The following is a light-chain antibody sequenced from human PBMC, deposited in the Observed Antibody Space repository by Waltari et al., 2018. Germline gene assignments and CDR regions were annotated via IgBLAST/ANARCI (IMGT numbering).Light chain of an antibody. Sequence: EVGLTQSPATLSLSPGERATPSCRASHNISRYLGWDQQKPGQPPRLLIYDASNRATGVPDRVTGSGSGTDFTLTISSLEPEDLAVYYCQQRSSWLPLTFGGGTKVEIK. CDR3: QQRSSWLPLT. CDR2: DAS. V-gene: IGKV3-11*01. J-gene: IGKJ4*01. CDR1: HNISRY.